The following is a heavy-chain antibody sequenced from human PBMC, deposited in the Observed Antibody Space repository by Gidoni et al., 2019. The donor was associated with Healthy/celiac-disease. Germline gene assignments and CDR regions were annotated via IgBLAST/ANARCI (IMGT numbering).Heavy chain of an antibody. V-gene: IGHV1-69*08. CDR2: IIPILGIA. CDR3: ARDGVGSDILPLSEVASADWYFDL. J-gene: IGHJ2*01. CDR1: GGTFSSYT. D-gene: IGHD2-15*01. Sequence: QVQLVQSGAEVKKPGSSGKVSCKASGGTFSSYTISWVRLPPGQGLEWMGRIIPILGIANYAQKFQGRVTITADKSTSTAYMELSSLRSEDTAVYYCARDGVGSDILPLSEVASADWYFDLWGRGTLVTVSS.